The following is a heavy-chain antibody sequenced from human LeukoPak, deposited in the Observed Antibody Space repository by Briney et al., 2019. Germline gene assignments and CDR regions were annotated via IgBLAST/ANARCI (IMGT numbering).Heavy chain of an antibody. CDR2: INWNGGST. V-gene: IGHV3-20*04. Sequence: GGSLRLSCAASGFTFDDYGMSWVRQAPGKGLEWVSGINWNGGSTGYADSVKGRFTISRDNAKNSLYLQMNSLRAKDTALYYCARALRRYGYGYPSPDYWGQGTLVTVSS. J-gene: IGHJ4*02. D-gene: IGHD5-18*01. CDR3: ARALRRYGYGYPSPDY. CDR1: GFTFDDYG.